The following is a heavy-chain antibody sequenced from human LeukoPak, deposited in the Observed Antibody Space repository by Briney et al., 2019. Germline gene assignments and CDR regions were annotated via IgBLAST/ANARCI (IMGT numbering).Heavy chain of an antibody. CDR2: INPNSGGT. V-gene: IGHV1-2*02. CDR1: GYTFTGYY. J-gene: IGHJ6*02. D-gene: IGHD4-17*01. Sequence: VAPVKVSCKASGYTFTGYYMHWVRQAPGQGLEWMGWINPNSGGTNYAQKFQGRVTMTRDTSISTAYMELSRLRSDDTAVYYCAREWVATVTIYYYYGMDVWGQGTTVTVSS. CDR3: AREWVATVTIYYYYGMDV.